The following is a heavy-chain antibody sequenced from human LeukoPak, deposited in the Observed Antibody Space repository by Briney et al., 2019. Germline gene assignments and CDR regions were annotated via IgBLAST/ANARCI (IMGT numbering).Heavy chain of an antibody. D-gene: IGHD6-13*01. J-gene: IGHJ2*01. Sequence: PSETLSLTCTVSGYSISSGYYWSWIRQPPGKGLEWIAYIYYSGSTNYNPSLKSRVTISVDTSKNQFSLKLSSVTAADTAVYYCARVYHSNSYDYWYFDLWGRGTLVTVSS. CDR3: ARVYHSNSYDYWYFDL. V-gene: IGHV4-61*01. CDR1: GYSISSGYY. CDR2: IYYSGST.